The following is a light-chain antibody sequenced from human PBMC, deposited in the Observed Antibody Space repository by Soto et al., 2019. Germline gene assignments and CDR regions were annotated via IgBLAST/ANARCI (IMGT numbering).Light chain of an antibody. V-gene: IGKV3-11*01. CDR2: DAS. CDR1: QSVSSY. Sequence: EIVLTQSPATLSLSPGERATLSCRASQSVSSYLAWSQQKPGQAPRILIYDASNRATGIPARFSVSVSGTDFTLTISSLEPEDFAVYYCRQRSNWAPAWTFGKGTKVEIK. CDR3: RQRSNWAPAWT. J-gene: IGKJ1*01.